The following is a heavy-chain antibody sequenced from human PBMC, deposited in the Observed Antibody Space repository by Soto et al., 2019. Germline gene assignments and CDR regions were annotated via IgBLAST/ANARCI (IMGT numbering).Heavy chain of an antibody. CDR1: GFTFSSYS. Sequence: GGSLRLSCAASGFTFSSYSMNWVRQAPGKGLEWVSSISSSSSYIYYADSVKGRFTISRDNAKNSLYLQMNSLRAEDTAVYYCARDTLDIVVVVAATSGAFDIWGQGTMVTVSS. V-gene: IGHV3-21*01. J-gene: IGHJ3*02. CDR3: ARDTLDIVVVVAATSGAFDI. D-gene: IGHD2-15*01. CDR2: ISSSSSYI.